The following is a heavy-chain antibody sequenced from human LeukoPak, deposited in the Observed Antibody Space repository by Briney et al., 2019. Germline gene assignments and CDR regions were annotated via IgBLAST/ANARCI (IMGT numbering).Heavy chain of an antibody. V-gene: IGHV3-15*01. CDR3: TTDDAFDI. Sequence: GGSLRLSCVASGFTFRNAWMNWVRQAPGKGLEWVGRIKTNTDVGTIDYAAPVKGRFTISRDDSENTLYLQMNSLKTEDTALYYCTTDDAFDIWGQGTMVTVSS. J-gene: IGHJ3*02. CDR1: GFTFRNAW. CDR2: IKTNTDVGTI.